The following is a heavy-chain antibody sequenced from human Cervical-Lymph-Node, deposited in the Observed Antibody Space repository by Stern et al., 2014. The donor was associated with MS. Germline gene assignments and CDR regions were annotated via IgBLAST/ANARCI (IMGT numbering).Heavy chain of an antibody. J-gene: IGHJ6*02. Sequence: QVQLVQSGAEVKKPGASVRVSCKASGYTLTVFYVHWVRQAPGQGLEWMGVNSPRASTTAYAQKFQGRVTMTRDTSTSTVYMELSSLRSEDTAVYYCASGGEVDGGDVWGHGTAVTIFS. CDR2: NSPRASTT. D-gene: IGHD1-26*01. CDR3: ASGGEVDGGDV. V-gene: IGHV1-46*01. CDR1: GYTLTVFY.